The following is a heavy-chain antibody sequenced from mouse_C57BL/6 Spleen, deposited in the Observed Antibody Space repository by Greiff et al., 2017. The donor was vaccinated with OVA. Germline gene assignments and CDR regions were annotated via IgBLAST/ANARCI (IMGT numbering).Heavy chain of an antibody. V-gene: IGHV14-2*01. D-gene: IGHD1-1*01. J-gene: IGHJ3*01. CDR2: IDPEDGET. Sequence: EVQLQQSGAELVKPGASVKLSCTASGFNIKDYYMHWVQQRTEQGLEWIGRIDPEDGETKYAPTFQGKATIPADTSSNTAYLQLSSLTSEDTAVYSCACYYYCGSRFAYWGQGTLVTVSA. CDR3: ACYYYCGSRFAY. CDR1: GFNIKDYY.